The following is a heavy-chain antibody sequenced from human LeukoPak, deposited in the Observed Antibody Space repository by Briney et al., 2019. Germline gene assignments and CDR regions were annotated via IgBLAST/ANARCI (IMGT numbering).Heavy chain of an antibody. CDR2: IDPSSGT. CDR1: GYSFSAYY. CDR3: TRGGRLEFDY. V-gene: IGHV1-2*02. J-gene: IGHJ4*02. D-gene: IGHD2-15*01. Sequence: EASVKVSCKASGYSFSAYYMHWVRQPPGQGLEWMGWIDPSSGTSYAQKFQGRVTMTRDTSISTAHMELSRLTSDDTAVYYCTRGGRLEFDYWGQGSLVTVSS.